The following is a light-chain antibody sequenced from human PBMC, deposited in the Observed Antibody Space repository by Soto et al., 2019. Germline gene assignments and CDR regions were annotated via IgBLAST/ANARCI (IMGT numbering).Light chain of an antibody. CDR1: SSDVGGYDY. CDR2: DVT. V-gene: IGLV2-11*01. CDR3: CSYADTYFNV. J-gene: IGLJ1*01. Sequence: QSVLTQPRSVSGSPGQSVTISCTGTSSDVGGYDYVSWYQHHPGKAPKLIIYDVTQRPSGIPDRFSGSKSGNTASLTISGLQADDEADYPCCSYADTYFNVFGSGTKGTVL.